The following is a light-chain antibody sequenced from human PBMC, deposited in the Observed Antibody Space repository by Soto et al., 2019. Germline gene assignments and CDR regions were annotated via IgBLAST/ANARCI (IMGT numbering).Light chain of an antibody. J-gene: IGLJ2*01. CDR2: GNS. CDR3: QSYDIRVRVV. CDR1: SSNIGAGYN. V-gene: IGLV1-40*01. Sequence: QSVLTQPPSVSGAPGQRVTISCTGSSSNIGAGYNVHWYQQLPGTAPKLLIYGNSNRPSGVPDRFSGSKSGTSASLAITGLQAEDEADYYCQSYDIRVRVVFGGGTKLNRP.